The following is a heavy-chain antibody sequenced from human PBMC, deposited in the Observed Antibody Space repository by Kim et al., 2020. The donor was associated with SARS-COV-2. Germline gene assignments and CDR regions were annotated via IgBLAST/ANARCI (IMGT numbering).Heavy chain of an antibody. J-gene: IGHJ4*02. V-gene: IGHV4-31*03. CDR2: IYYSGST. CDR1: GGSISSGGYY. CDR3: ARARLRVLIVVDCFDY. Sequence: SETLSLTCTVSGGSISSGGYYWSWIRQHPGKGLEWIGYIYYSGSTYYNPSLKSRVTISVDTSKNQFSLKLSSVTAAETAVYYCARARLRVLIVVDCFDYWGQGTLVTVSS. D-gene: IGHD2-15*01.